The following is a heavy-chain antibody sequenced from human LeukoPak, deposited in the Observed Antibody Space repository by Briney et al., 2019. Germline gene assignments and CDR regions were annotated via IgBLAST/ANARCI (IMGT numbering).Heavy chain of an antibody. CDR1: GGSFSGYY. CDR3: ARGRRRGWFDP. CDR2: INHSGST. Sequence: LETLSLTCAVYGGSFSGYYWSWIRQPPGKGLEWIGEINHSGSTNYNPSLKSRVTISVDTSKNQFSLKLSSVTAADTAVYYCARGRRRGWFDPWGQGTPVTVSS. V-gene: IGHV4-34*01. J-gene: IGHJ5*02.